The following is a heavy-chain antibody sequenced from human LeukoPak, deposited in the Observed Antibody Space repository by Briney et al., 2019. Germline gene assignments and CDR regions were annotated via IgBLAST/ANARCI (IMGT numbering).Heavy chain of an antibody. CDR1: GGSISSSSYY. CDR2: INHSGST. J-gene: IGHJ4*02. D-gene: IGHD3-22*01. CDR3: ARGSRIVVARY. Sequence: SETLSLTCTVSGGSISSSSYYWGWIRQPPGKGLEWIGEINHSGSTNYNPSLKSRVTISVDTSKNQFSLKLSSVTAADTAVYYCARGSRIVVARYWGQGTLVTVSS. V-gene: IGHV4-39*07.